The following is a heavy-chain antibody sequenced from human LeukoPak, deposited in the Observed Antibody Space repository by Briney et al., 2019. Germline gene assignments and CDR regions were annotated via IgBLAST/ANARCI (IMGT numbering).Heavy chain of an antibody. Sequence: GASVKVSCKVSGGTFSSYAISWVRQAPGQGLEWMGGIIPIFGTANYAQKFQGRVTITADESTSTAYMELSSLRSEDTAVYYCAGGRSWYRKYYFDYWGQGTLVTVSS. CDR3: AGGRSWYRKYYFDY. J-gene: IGHJ4*02. CDR1: GGTFSSYA. D-gene: IGHD6-13*01. CDR2: IIPIFGTA. V-gene: IGHV1-69*13.